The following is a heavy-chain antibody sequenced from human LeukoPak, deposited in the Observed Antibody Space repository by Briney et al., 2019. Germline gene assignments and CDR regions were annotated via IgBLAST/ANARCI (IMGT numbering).Heavy chain of an antibody. CDR3: ARGHSGYDIDY. V-gene: IGHV1-3*02. CDR2: SSAGNGNT. D-gene: IGHD5-12*01. CDR1: GYTFTGYY. J-gene: IGHJ4*02. Sequence: ASVKVSCKASGYTFTGYYMHWVRQAPGQRLEWMGWSSAGNGNTKYSQEFQGRVTISRDTSASTAYMELSSLRSEDMAVYYCARGHSGYDIDYWGQGTLVTVSS.